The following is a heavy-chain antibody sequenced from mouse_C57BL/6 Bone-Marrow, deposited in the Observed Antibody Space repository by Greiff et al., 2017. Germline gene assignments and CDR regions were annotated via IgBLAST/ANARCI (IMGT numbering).Heavy chain of an antibody. Sequence: VKLMESGPGLVAPSQSLSITCTVSGFSLTSYAISWVRQPPGKGLEWLGVIWTGGGTNYNSALNSSLSISKDNSKSQVFLKMNSLQTDDTARYYCARNRGGTYYAMDYWGQGTSVTVSS. D-gene: IGHD3-3*01. CDR1: GFSLTSYA. CDR2: IWTGGGT. J-gene: IGHJ4*01. CDR3: ARNRGGTYYAMDY. V-gene: IGHV2-9-1*01.